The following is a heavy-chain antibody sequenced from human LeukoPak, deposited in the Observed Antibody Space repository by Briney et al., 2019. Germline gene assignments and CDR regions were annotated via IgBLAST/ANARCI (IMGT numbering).Heavy chain of an antibody. J-gene: IGHJ4*02. V-gene: IGHV3-30*02. CDR1: GFTFSSYG. Sequence: GGSLRLSWAASGFTFSSYGMHWVRQAPGKGLEWVAFIRYDGSNKYYADSVKGRFTISRDNSKNTLYLQMNSLRAEDTAVYYCARLPAYCSSTSCYYDYWGQGTLVTVSS. D-gene: IGHD2-2*01. CDR3: ARLPAYCSSTSCYYDY. CDR2: IRYDGSNK.